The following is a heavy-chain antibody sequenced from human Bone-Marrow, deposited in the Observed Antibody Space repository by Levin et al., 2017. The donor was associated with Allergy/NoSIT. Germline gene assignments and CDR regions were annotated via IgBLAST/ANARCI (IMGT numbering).Heavy chain of an antibody. V-gene: IGHV1-24*01. Sequence: ASVKVSCKVAGYTLTELSMHWVRQAHGKGLEWMGTSDPEDGETLYAEKFQDRVAMTKDTSTETAYMELSSLRSDDTAVYYCATGRWVEMNAFDLWGQGTMVTVSS. CDR1: GYTLTELS. J-gene: IGHJ3*01. CDR3: ATGRWVEMNAFDL. CDR2: SDPEDGET. D-gene: IGHD1-1*01.